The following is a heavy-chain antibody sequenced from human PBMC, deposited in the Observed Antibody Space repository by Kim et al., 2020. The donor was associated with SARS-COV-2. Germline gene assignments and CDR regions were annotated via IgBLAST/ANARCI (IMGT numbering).Heavy chain of an antibody. CDR1: GGTFSSYA. J-gene: IGHJ5*02. CDR3: ARSNRGVGLFDP. V-gene: IGHV1-69*13. D-gene: IGHD1-26*01. CDR2: IIPIFGTA. Sequence: SVKVSCKASGGTFSSYAISWVRQAPGQGLEWMGGIIPIFGTANYAQKFQGRVTITADESTSTAYMELSSLRSEDTAVYYCARSNRGVGLFDPWGQGTLVTVSS.